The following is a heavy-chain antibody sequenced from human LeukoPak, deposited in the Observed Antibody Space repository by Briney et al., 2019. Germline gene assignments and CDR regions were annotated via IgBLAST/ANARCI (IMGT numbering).Heavy chain of an antibody. CDR3: AKDSALYGSGRGWFDP. Sequence: SETLSLTCAVSGGSISSGGYYWSWIRQHPGKGLEWIGYIYYSGSTYYNPSLKSRVTISVDTSKNQFSLKLSSVTAADTAVYYCAKDSALYGSGRGWFDPWGQGTLVTVSS. CDR1: GGSISSGGYY. V-gene: IGHV4-31*11. CDR2: IYYSGST. D-gene: IGHD3-10*01. J-gene: IGHJ5*02.